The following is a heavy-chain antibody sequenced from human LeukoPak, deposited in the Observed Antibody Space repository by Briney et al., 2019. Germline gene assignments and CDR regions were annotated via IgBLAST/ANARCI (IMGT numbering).Heavy chain of an antibody. CDR3: GGYISGFYDY. J-gene: IGHJ4*02. CDR1: GFTFSNYA. CDR2: INDGGGNT. D-gene: IGHD6-19*01. V-gene: IGHV3-23*01. Sequence: GGSLRLSCAASGFTFSNYAMTWVRQPPGKGLEWVSTINDGGGNTYYADSVRGRFTISRDNSAGTLFLQMNSLRAEDTAMYYCGGYISGFYDYWGQGTLVTVSS.